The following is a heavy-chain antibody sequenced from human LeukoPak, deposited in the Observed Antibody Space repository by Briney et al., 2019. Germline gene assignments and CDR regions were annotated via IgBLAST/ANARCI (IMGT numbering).Heavy chain of an antibody. CDR3: ARETVAGTYYFDY. CDR2: INHSGST. CDR1: GGSFSGYY. J-gene: IGHJ4*02. V-gene: IGHV4-34*01. Sequence: SETPSLTCAVYGGSFSGYYWSWIRQPPGKGLEWIGEINHSGSTNYNPSLKSRVTISVDTSKNQFSLELSSVTAADTAVYYCARETVAGTYYFDYWGQGTLVTVSS. D-gene: IGHD6-19*01.